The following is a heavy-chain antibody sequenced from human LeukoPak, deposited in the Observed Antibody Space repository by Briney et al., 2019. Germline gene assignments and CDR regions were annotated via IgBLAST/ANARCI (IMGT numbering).Heavy chain of an antibody. Sequence: ASVKVSCKASGYTFTGYYMHWVRQAPGQGLGWMGWINPNSGGTNYAQKFQGRVTMTRDTSISTAYMELSRLRSDDTAVYYCAREPYDSSGYSLAEYFQHWGQGTLVTVSS. J-gene: IGHJ1*01. CDR1: GYTFTGYY. D-gene: IGHD3-22*01. CDR2: INPNSGGT. CDR3: AREPYDSSGYSLAEYFQH. V-gene: IGHV1-2*02.